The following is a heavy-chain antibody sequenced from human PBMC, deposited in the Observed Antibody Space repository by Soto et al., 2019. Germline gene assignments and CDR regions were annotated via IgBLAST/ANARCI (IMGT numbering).Heavy chain of an antibody. CDR3: ARDQITFGGVIVRALDAFDI. V-gene: IGHV1-18*01. CDR1: GYTFTSYG. J-gene: IGHJ3*02. CDR2: ISAYNGNT. Sequence: ASVKVSCKASGYTFTSYGISRVRQAPGQGLEWMGWISAYNGNTNYAQKLQGRVTMTTDTSTSTAYMELRSLRSDDTAVYYCARDQITFGGVIVRALDAFDIWGQGTMVTVSS. D-gene: IGHD3-16*02.